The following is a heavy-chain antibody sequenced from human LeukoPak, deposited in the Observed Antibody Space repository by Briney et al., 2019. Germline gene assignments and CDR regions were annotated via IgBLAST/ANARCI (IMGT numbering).Heavy chain of an antibody. D-gene: IGHD3-10*01. CDR2: IKSKTDGGTT. CDR3: TTSCGSGSTGVY. Sequence: GGSLRLSCAASGFTFSNAWMSWVRQAPGKGLEWVGRIKSKTDGGTTDYAAPVKGRFTISRDDSKNTLYLQMNSLKTEDTAVYYCTTSCGSGSTGVYWGQGTLVTVSS. V-gene: IGHV3-15*01. J-gene: IGHJ4*02. CDR1: GFTFSNAW.